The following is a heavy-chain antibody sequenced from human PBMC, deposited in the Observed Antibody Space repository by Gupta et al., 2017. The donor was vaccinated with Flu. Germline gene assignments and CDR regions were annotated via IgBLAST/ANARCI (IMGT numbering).Heavy chain of an antibody. CDR1: GGSISSGNYY. CDR2: IYASGST. V-gene: IGHV4-61*02. Sequence: QVQLQESGPGLVKPSQTLSLTCTVSGGSISSGNYYWSWIRQPAGKGLEWIGRIYASGSTNYNPSLKSRVTIAVETSKNQFSLRLSSVTAADTAVYYCARDLSRAMTGFDPWGQGTLVTVSS. CDR3: ARDLSRAMTGFDP. J-gene: IGHJ5*02. D-gene: IGHD2-2*01.